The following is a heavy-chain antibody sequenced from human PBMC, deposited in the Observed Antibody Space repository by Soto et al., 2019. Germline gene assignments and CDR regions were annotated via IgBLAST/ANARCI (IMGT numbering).Heavy chain of an antibody. Sequence: GKGQEWVSSISSSSSYLYYADSVKGRFSISRDHAKNSLYLLMDSVRAEDTAVYYCARGFFFQAEDGIRDSVPVSAFLLNRSSDL. V-gene: IGHV3-21*01. D-gene: IGHD3-9*01. J-gene: IGHJ2*01. CDR2: ISSSSSYL. CDR3: ARGFFFQAEDGIRDSVPVSAFLLNRSSDL.